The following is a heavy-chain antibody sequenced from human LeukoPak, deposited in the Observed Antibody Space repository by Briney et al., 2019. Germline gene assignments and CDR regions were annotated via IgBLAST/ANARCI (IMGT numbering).Heavy chain of an antibody. J-gene: IGHJ3*02. V-gene: IGHV1-8*03. CDR2: MNPNSGNT. CDR1: GYTFTSYD. Sequence: ASVKVSCKASGYTFTSYDINWVRQATGQGLEWMGWMNPNSGNTGYAQKFQGRVTITRNTSISTAYMELSSLRSDDTAVYYCARDTYSGSDDAFDIWGQGTMVTVSS. CDR3: ARDTYSGSDDAFDI. D-gene: IGHD1-26*01.